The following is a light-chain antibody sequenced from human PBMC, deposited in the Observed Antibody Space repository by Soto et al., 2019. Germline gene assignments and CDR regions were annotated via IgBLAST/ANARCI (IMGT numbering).Light chain of an antibody. Sequence: EIVMTQSPATLSVSPGERVTLSCRASQSVFSSLAWYQQKPGQAPRLLIYGAATRATGIPARFSGSGSGTEFTLTISSLQSEDFTVYYCQHYNNWVGTFGGGTKVDIK. CDR2: GAA. CDR3: QHYNNWVGT. J-gene: IGKJ4*01. CDR1: QSVFSS. V-gene: IGKV3-15*01.